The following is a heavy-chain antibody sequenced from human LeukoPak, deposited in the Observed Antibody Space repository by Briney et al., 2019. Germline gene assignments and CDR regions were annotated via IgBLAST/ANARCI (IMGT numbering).Heavy chain of an antibody. CDR2: LSGSGGST. Sequence: GGSLRLSCAASGFTFSSHAMSWVRQAPGKGPEWVSGLSGSGGSTFYADSVKGRFTISRDNSKNTLFLQMTSLRADDTAVYYCAKGYDFWSGGVDYWGQGTLVTVSS. CDR1: GFTFSSHA. D-gene: IGHD3-3*01. V-gene: IGHV3-23*01. J-gene: IGHJ4*02. CDR3: AKGYDFWSGGVDY.